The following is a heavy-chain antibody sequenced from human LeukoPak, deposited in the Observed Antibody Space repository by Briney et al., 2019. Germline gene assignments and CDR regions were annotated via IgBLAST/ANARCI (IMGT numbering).Heavy chain of an antibody. Sequence: VGSLRLSCAASGFTFSTYSMHWVRQAPGKGLDWVAFIRYDGSEVYYADSVKDRFTVSRDNSKNTLYLQMNSLRVEDTAVYYAKVGYGWYEVAYWGQGTLVTFSS. J-gene: IGHJ4*02. D-gene: IGHD6-19*01. CDR3: KVGYGWYEVAY. CDR1: GFTFSTYS. V-gene: IGHV3-30*02. CDR2: IRYDGSEV.